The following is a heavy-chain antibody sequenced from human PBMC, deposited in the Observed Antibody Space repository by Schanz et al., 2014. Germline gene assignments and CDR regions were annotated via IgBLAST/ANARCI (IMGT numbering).Heavy chain of an antibody. J-gene: IGHJ4*02. V-gene: IGHV1-2*04. CDR3: ARDGVDAAAGGNY. D-gene: IGHD6-13*01. CDR1: GYTFSDYY. Sequence: QVQLVQSGAEVKKPGASVKVSCKASGYTFSDYYIHWVRQAPGQGLEWMGWINPNTGGTNFAQKFQGWVTVTRDTSTSTAYMELSSLRSEDTAVYYCARDGVDAAAGGNYWGQGTLVTVSS. CDR2: INPNTGGT.